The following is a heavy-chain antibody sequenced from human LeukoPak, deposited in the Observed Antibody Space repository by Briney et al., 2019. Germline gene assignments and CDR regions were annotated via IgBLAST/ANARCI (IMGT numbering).Heavy chain of an antibody. CDR1: GFTFSSYW. Sequence: PGGSLRLSCAASGFTFSSYWMHWVRQAPGKGLVWVSRINSDGSSTSYADSVKGRFTISRDNAKNTLYLQMNSLRAEDTAVYYYARGSSRSPDAFDIWGQGTMVTVSS. CDR3: ARGSSRSPDAFDI. D-gene: IGHD3-16*01. CDR2: INSDGSST. J-gene: IGHJ3*02. V-gene: IGHV3-74*01.